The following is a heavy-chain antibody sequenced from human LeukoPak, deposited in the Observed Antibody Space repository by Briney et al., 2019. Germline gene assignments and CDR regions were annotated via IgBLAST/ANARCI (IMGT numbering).Heavy chain of an antibody. V-gene: IGHV1-69*04. CDR3: ATDADCSGGSCTP. CDR1: GGTFSSYA. CDR2: IIPILGIA. J-gene: IGHJ4*02. Sequence: SVKVSCKASGGTFSSYAISWVRQAPGQGLEWMGRIIPILGIANYAQRFQGRVTITADKSTSTAYMELSSLRSEDTAVYYCATDADCSGGSCTPWGQGTLVTVSS. D-gene: IGHD2-15*01.